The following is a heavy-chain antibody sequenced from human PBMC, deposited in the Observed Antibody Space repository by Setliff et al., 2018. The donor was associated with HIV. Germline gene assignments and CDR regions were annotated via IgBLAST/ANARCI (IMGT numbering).Heavy chain of an antibody. D-gene: IGHD3-16*01. V-gene: IGHV3-9*01. CDR1: GFAFGDFA. CDR2: INWNSGDT. CDR3: AKDRRFGFSYDNYFDS. J-gene: IGHJ4*02. Sequence: SLKISCAASGFAFGDFAMHWVRQAPGKGLEWVSGINWNSGDTGYADSVKGRFFISRDNAENSLYLQMNNLRPEDTAFYFCAKDRRFGFSYDNYFDSWGQGTLVTVS.